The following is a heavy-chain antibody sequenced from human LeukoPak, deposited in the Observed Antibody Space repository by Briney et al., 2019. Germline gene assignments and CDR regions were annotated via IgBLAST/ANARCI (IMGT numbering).Heavy chain of an antibody. D-gene: IGHD3/OR15-3a*01. CDR2: IKEDGSEK. J-gene: IGHJ3*02. CDR3: AKDGHDAFDI. V-gene: IGHV3-7*01. CDR1: GFTFSSFW. Sequence: GGSLRLSCEVSGFTFSSFWMSWVRQAPGKGPEWVTNIKEDGSEKHYVDSVKGRFTISRDNSKNTLYLQMNSLRAEDTAVYYCAKDGHDAFDIWGQGTMVTVSS.